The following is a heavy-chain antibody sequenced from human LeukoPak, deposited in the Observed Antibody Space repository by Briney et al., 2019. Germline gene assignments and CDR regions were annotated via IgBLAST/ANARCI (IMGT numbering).Heavy chain of an antibody. CDR2: IYYSGST. V-gene: IGHV4-39*07. Sequence: PSETLSLICTVSGGSISSSSYYWGWIRQPPGKGLEWIGSIYYSGSTFYNPSLKSRVTISVDTSKNQFSLKLSSVTAADTAVYYCARVVGYSYRTTGAFDIWGQGTMVTVSS. D-gene: IGHD5-18*01. CDR1: GGSISSSSYY. J-gene: IGHJ3*02. CDR3: ARVVGYSYRTTGAFDI.